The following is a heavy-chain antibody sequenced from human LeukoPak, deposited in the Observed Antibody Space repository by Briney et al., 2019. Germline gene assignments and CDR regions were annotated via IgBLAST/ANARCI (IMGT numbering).Heavy chain of an antibody. J-gene: IGHJ4*02. CDR3: ARDIGSSSGG. D-gene: IGHD6-6*01. CDR2: ISSSSSYI. CDR1: GFTFGDFA. Sequence: PGRSLRLSCTASGFTFGDFAMSWFRQAPGKGLEWVSSISSSSSYIYYADSVKGRFTISRDNAKNSLYLQMNSLRAEDTAVYYCARDIGSSSGGWGQGTLVTVSS. V-gene: IGHV3-21*01.